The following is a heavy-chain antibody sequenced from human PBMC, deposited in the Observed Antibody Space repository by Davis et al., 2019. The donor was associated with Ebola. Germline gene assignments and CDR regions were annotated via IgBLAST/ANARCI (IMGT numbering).Heavy chain of an antibody. V-gene: IGHV3-23*01. CDR1: VITFSSYA. CDR3: ARDVGPDYDFWSGYHPGGYYYGMDV. D-gene: IGHD3-3*01. CDR2: ISGSGGST. J-gene: IGHJ6*04. Sequence: GESLKISCTDSVITFSSYAMTWVRQAPGKGLEWVSAISGSGGSTYYADSVKGRFTISRDNAKNSLYLQMNSLRAEDTAVYYCARDVGPDYDFWSGYHPGGYYYGMDVWGKGTTVTVSS.